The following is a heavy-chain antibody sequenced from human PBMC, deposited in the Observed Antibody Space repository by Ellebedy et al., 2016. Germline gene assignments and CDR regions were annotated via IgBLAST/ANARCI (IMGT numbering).Heavy chain of an antibody. J-gene: IGHJ4*02. CDR2: ISYDGINK. CDR1: GFTFSSYG. CDR3: AKDASKSSSIYEY. V-gene: IGHV3-30*18. Sequence: GESLKISXAASGFTFSSYGIHWVRQAPGKGLEWVAVISYDGINKYYADSVKGRFTISRDNSQNTLSLQMNSLRADDTAVYYCAKDASKSSSIYEYWGQGTLVTVSS. D-gene: IGHD6-13*01.